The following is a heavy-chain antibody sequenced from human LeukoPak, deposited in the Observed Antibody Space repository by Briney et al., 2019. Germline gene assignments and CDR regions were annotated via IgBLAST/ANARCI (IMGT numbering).Heavy chain of an antibody. Sequence: GSLRLSCAASGFTFSSYSMTWVRQTPGKGLEWVSGISDSGDSTYYADSVKGRFTISRDNSRNTLYLEMNSLRAEDMAVYYCTKWSGFGNDWGQGTLVTVSS. V-gene: IGHV3-23*01. CDR3: TKWSGFGND. CDR1: GFTFSSYS. D-gene: IGHD3-10*01. CDR2: ISDSGDST. J-gene: IGHJ4*02.